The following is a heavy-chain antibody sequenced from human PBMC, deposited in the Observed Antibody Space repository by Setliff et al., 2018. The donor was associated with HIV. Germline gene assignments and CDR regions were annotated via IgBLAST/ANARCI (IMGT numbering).Heavy chain of an antibody. J-gene: IGHJ4*02. CDR1: SGSISDSRYY. D-gene: IGHD2-15*01. CDR3: ASQYCSAGSCFSDY. Sequence: LSLTCTVSSGSISDSRYYWGWIRQAPGKGLEWIGSIYYSGSLYYSPSLKSRLTVSVDTSKNQFSLTLSAVTATDTAVYYCASQYCSAGSCFSDYWGQGTMVTVLL. V-gene: IGHV4-39*01. CDR2: IYYSGSL.